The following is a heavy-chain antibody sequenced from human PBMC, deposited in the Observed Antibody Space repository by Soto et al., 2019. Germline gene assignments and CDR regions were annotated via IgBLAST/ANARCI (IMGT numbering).Heavy chain of an antibody. V-gene: IGHV5-51*01. Sequence: GESLKISCKGSGYSFTSYWIGWVRQMPGKGLEWMGIIYPGDSDTRYSPSFQGQVTISADKSISTAYLQWSSLKASDTAMYYCARQVGERYYYYGMDVWGQGTTVTVSS. J-gene: IGHJ6*02. CDR1: GYSFTSYW. D-gene: IGHD1-1*01. CDR2: IYPGDSDT. CDR3: ARQVGERYYYYGMDV.